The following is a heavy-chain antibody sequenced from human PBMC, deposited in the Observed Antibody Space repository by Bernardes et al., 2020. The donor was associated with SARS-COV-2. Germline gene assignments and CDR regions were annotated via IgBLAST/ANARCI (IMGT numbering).Heavy chain of an antibody. J-gene: IGHJ5*01. D-gene: IGHD4-4*01. Sequence: VGSLRLSCAASGFTLSSDAMHWVRQAPGKGLEWVAAIWYDGSKDYYAGSVKGRFTISRDTSKNTLYLQMNSVRAEDTAVYYCARAYSFDTWFFDFWGQGTLVTVTS. CDR2: IWYDGSKD. CDR1: GFTLSSDA. CDR3: ARAYSFDTWFFDF. V-gene: IGHV3-33*01.